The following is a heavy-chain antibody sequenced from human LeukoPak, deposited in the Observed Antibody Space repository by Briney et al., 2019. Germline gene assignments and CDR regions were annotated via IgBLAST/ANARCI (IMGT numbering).Heavy chain of an antibody. V-gene: IGHV3-23*01. CDR2: ISGSGGST. CDR1: GFTFNSYA. D-gene: IGHD1-1*01. Sequence: GGSLRLSCAASGFTFNSYALSWVRQAPGKGLEWVSVISGSGGSTYYADSVKGRFTISRDNSQNTVYLQMNSLRADDTALYYCAKSVRYPWNDGGGPSWFDYWGQGALVTVPS. J-gene: IGHJ4*02. CDR3: AKSVRYPWNDGGGPSWFDY.